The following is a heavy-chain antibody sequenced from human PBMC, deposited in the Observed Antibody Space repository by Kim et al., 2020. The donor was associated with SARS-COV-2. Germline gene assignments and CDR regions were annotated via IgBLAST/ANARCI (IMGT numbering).Heavy chain of an antibody. V-gene: IGHV4-31*03. CDR3: ARDCRSGSYYVGTSYYYYGMDV. Sequence: SETLSLTCTVSGGSISGGCYYWSWIRQHPGKGLEWIGYIYYSGSTYYNLSLRIRITISVDTTKNQFSLRLSSATAADTAVYYCARDCRSGSYYVGTSYYYYGMDVWGQGTPVTVSS. CDR1: GGSISGGCYY. D-gene: IGHD1-26*01. CDR2: IYYSGST. J-gene: IGHJ6*02.